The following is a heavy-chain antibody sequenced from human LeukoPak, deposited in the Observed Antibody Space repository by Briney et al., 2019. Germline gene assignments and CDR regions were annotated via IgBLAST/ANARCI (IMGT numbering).Heavy chain of an antibody. CDR1: GGTFSSYA. Sequence: ALVKVSCKASGGTFSSYAISWVRQAPGQGLEWMGRIIPIFGTANYAQKFQGRVTITTDESTSTAYMELSSLRSEATAVYYCARRGYYDSSGSFDYWGQGTLVTVSS. J-gene: IGHJ4*02. D-gene: IGHD3-22*01. CDR2: IIPIFGTA. V-gene: IGHV1-69*05. CDR3: ARRGYYDSSGSFDY.